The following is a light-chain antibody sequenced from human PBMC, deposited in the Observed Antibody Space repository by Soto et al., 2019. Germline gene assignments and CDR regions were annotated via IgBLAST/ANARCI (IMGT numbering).Light chain of an antibody. J-gene: IGLJ1*01. CDR2: EVT. CDR1: SSDVGSYNL. Sequence: QSALTQPASVSGSPGQSITISCTGTSSDVGSYNLVSWYQQHPGKAPKLMIYEVTKRPSGVSNRFSGSRSGNTASLTISGLQAEYEADYYCCSFAGSGTYVFGTGTKLTVL. V-gene: IGLV2-23*02. CDR3: CSFAGSGTYV.